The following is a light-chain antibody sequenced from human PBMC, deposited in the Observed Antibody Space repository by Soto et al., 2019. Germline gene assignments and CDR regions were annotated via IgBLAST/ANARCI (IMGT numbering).Light chain of an antibody. Sequence: DIVMTQSPDSLAVSLGERATINCKSSQSVLYSSNNKNYLAWYQQKPGQPPKLLIYWASTRESGVPDRFSGSGSGTDFTLTINGLQAEVVAVYFCQQYHTTPFTFGPGTKVDIK. CDR2: WAS. CDR1: QSVLYSSNNKNY. V-gene: IGKV4-1*01. CDR3: QQYHTTPFT. J-gene: IGKJ3*01.